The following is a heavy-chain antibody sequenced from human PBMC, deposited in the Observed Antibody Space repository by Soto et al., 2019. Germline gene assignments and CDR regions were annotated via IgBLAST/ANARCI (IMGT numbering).Heavy chain of an antibody. CDR1: GFTFSSYA. J-gene: IGHJ6*02. CDR2: ISYDGSNK. CDR3: ARTYYYDSSGYYYVAPSYYGMDV. V-gene: IGHV3-30-3*01. D-gene: IGHD3-22*01. Sequence: QVQLVESGGGVVQPGRSLRLSCAASGFTFSSYAMHWVRQAPGKGLEWVAVISYDGSNKYYADSVKGRFTISRDNSKNTVYLQMNSLRAEDTAVYYCARTYYYDSSGYYYVAPSYYGMDVWGQGTTVTVSS.